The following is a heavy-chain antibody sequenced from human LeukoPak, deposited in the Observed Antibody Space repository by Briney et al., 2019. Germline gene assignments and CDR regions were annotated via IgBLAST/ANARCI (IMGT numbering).Heavy chain of an antibody. CDR1: GYSFSGYY. CDR3: AAGYYDSSGYYPAFDY. V-gene: IGHV1-24*01. D-gene: IGHD3-22*01. Sequence: ASVKVSCKASGYSFSGYYMHWVRQAPGKGLEWMGGFDPEDGETIYAQKFQGRVTMTEDTSTDTAYMELSSLRSEDTAVYYCAAGYYDSSGYYPAFDYWGQGTLVTVSS. CDR2: FDPEDGET. J-gene: IGHJ4*02.